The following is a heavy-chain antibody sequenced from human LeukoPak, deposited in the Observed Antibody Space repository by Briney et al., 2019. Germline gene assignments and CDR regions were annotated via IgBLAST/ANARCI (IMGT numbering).Heavy chain of an antibody. D-gene: IGHD3-22*01. CDR1: GYSFTSYW. CDR3: ARLETDDSSGYYLDY. CDR2: IYPGDSDT. J-gene: IGHJ4*02. V-gene: IGHV5-51*01. Sequence: GESLKISCKGSGYSFTSYWIGWVRQMPGKGLEWMGIIYPGDSDTRYSPSFQGQVTISADKSISTAYLPWSSLKASDTAMYYCARLETDDSSGYYLDYWGQGTLVTVSS.